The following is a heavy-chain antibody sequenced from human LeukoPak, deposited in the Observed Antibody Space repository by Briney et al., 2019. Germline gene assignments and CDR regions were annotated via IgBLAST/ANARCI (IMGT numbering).Heavy chain of an antibody. D-gene: IGHD4-11*01. CDR3: ARGTTPGY. CDR1: GGTFSSYT. CDR2: IIPILGIA. Sequence: GASVKVSCKASGGTFSSYTISWVRQAPGQGLEWMGRIIPILGIAKFPQKFQGRVTITADQSTSTAYMELSSLRSEDTAVYYCARGTTPGYWGQGTLVTVSS. J-gene: IGHJ4*02. V-gene: IGHV1-69*02.